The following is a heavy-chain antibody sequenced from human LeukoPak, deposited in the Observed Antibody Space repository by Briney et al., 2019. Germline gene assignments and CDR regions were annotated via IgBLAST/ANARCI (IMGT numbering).Heavy chain of an antibody. CDR3: AKRIAAAGTGFDY. CDR2: ISGSGGST. Sequence: QPGGSLRLSCAASGFTFSSYAMSWVRQAPGKGLEWVSAISGSGGSTYYADYVKGRFTISRDNSKNTLYLQMNSLRAEDTAVYYCAKRIAAAGTGFDYWGQGTLVTVSS. D-gene: IGHD6-13*01. V-gene: IGHV3-23*01. J-gene: IGHJ4*02. CDR1: GFTFSSYA.